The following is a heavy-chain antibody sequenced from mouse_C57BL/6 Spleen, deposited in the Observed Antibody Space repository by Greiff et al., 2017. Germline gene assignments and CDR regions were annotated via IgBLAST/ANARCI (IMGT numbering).Heavy chain of an antibody. CDR3: TLAYYSNYWFAY. V-gene: IGHV6-6*01. J-gene: IGHJ3*01. CDR1: GFTFSDAW. D-gene: IGHD2-5*01. Sequence: EVKVEESGGGLVQPGGSMKLSCAASGFTFSDAWMDWVRQSPEKGLEWVAEIRNKANNHATYYAESVKGRFTISRDDSKSSVYLQMNSLRAEDTGIYYWTLAYYSNYWFAYWGQGTLVTVSA. CDR2: IRNKANNHAT.